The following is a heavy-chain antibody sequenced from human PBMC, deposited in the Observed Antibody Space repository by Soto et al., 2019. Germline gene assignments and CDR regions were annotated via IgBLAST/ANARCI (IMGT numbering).Heavy chain of an antibody. CDR2: INAGNGNT. V-gene: IGHV1-3*01. CDR1: GYTFTSYA. Sequence: QVQLVQSGAEVKKPGASVKVSCKASGYTFTSYAMHWVRQAPGQRLEWMGWINAGNGNTKYSQKFQGRVTITRDTSASTAYMELSSLRSEDTAVYYCAISFQWYGSGSLNWFDPWGQGTLVTVSS. J-gene: IGHJ5*02. CDR3: AISFQWYGSGSLNWFDP. D-gene: IGHD3-10*01.